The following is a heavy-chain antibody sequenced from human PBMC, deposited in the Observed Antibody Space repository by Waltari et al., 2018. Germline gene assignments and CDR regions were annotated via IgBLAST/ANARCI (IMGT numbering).Heavy chain of an antibody. Sequence: EVQLVQSGAEVQKPGESLRMSCAGCGFEFTTDRLTWVRHMPGKGLVWMGRIDPRDSSTNYSPSFRGHVTISVDRSISTAYIQWSGLRASDTAIYYCARTSTRDFYYMDVWGKGTTVTVSS. CDR1: GFEFTTDR. CDR3: ARTSTRDFYYMDV. V-gene: IGHV5-10-1*01. CDR2: IDPRDSST. J-gene: IGHJ6*03. D-gene: IGHD1-1*01.